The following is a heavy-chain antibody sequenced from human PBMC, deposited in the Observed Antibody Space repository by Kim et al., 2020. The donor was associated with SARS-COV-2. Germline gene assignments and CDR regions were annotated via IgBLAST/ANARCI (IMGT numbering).Heavy chain of an antibody. CDR3: TRGAVSGNDAFGI. Sequence: GGSLRLSCEASGFTLTKYGMHRVRQAPGTGLEWVSFISYDGSVKHYGETVKGRFTISRDTSKNILYLHMDSLRTEDTAVYFCTRGAVSGNDAFGIWGQGSLVSVSS. CDR2: ISYDGSVK. V-gene: IGHV3-30*03. D-gene: IGHD6-19*01. J-gene: IGHJ3*02. CDR1: GFTLTKYG.